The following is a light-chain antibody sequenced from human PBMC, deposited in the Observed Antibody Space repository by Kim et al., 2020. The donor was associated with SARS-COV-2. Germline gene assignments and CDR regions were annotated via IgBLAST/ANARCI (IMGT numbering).Light chain of an antibody. V-gene: IGKV1D-12*01. CDR3: QQTKSLPIT. CDR1: EGLSTW. CDR2: SAS. Sequence: ASVEDTVTITCRASEGLSTWLAWYQQKPGRAPQLLIYSASSLQSGVPSRFSGSGSAADFTLTITGLQTEDFAIYFCQQTKSLPITFGQGTRLEI. J-gene: IGKJ5*01.